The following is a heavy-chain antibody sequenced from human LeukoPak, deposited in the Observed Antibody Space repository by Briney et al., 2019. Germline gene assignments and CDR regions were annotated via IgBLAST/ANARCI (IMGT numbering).Heavy chain of an antibody. J-gene: IGHJ3*02. V-gene: IGHV4-4*07. CDR3: ARDLEYYDFWSGYYPGAFDI. Sequence: SETLSLTCTVSGGSISSYYWSWIRQPAGKGLEWIGRIYTSGSTNYNPPLKSRVTMSVDTSKNQFSLKLSSVTAADTAVYYCARDLEYYDFWSGYYPGAFDIWGQGTMVTVSS. D-gene: IGHD3-3*01. CDR2: IYTSGST. CDR1: GGSISSYY.